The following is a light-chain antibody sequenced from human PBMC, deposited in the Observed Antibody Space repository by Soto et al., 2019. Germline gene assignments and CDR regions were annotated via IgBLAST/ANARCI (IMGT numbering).Light chain of an antibody. CDR3: QQYNNWPPEGT. Sequence: EIVMTQSPATLSVSPGERATLSCRASQSVSSNLAWYQQKPGQAPSLLIYGASTRATGIPARFSGSGSGTEFTLTISILQSEDFAVYYCQQYNNWPPEGTFGQGTKVEIK. J-gene: IGKJ1*01. CDR2: GAS. CDR1: QSVSSN. V-gene: IGKV3-15*01.